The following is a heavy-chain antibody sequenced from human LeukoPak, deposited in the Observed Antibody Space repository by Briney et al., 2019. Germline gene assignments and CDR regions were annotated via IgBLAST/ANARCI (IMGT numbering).Heavy chain of an antibody. CDR2: ISYDGSNK. V-gene: IGHV3-30-3*02. CDR1: GFTFSSYA. D-gene: IGHD5-12*01. J-gene: IGHJ3*02. Sequence: GGSLRLSCAASGFTFSSYAMHWVRQAPGKGLEWVAVISYDGSNKYYADSVKGRFTISRDNSKSTLYLQMNSLRAEDTAVYYCAKRGGSASKGAFDIWGQGTMVTVSS. CDR3: AKRGGSASKGAFDI.